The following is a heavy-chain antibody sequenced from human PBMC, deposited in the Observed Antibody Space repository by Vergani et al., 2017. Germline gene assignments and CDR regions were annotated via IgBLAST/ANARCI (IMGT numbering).Heavy chain of an antibody. CDR3: ARDSATQPLGLGCCYGDMDV. J-gene: IGHJ6*03. CDR1: GGTFSSYA. D-gene: IGHD4/OR15-4a*01. Sequence: QVQLVQSGAEVKKPGSSVKVSCKASGGTFSSYAISWVRQAPGQGLEWMGGIIPIFGTANYAQKFQGRVTITADTSTSTAYMELSSLRSEDTAVYYCARDSATQPLGLGCCYGDMDVWGKGTTVTVSS. V-gene: IGHV1-69*06. CDR2: IIPIFGTA.